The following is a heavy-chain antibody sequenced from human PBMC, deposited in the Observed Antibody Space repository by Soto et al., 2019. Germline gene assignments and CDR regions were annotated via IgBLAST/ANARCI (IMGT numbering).Heavy chain of an antibody. CDR3: ARAQFSDILTADDYGMDV. V-gene: IGHV1-69*13. CDR2: IIPMFSTP. J-gene: IGHJ6*02. CDR1: GGNFRSEA. Sequence: ASVKVSCKASGGNFRSEAISWVRQAPGHGLEWMGRIIPMFSTPHYAQKFQGRVTIIADESTTTVNMEMRGLTYEDTAVYYCARAQFSDILTADDYGMDVWGQGTAVTVSS. D-gene: IGHD3-9*01.